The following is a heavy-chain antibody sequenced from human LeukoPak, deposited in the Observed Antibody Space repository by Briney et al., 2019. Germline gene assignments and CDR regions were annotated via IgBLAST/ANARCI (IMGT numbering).Heavy chain of an antibody. CDR3: ARAVVVAAFGWFDP. Sequence: GGSLRLSCAASGFTFSSYEMNWVRQAPGKGLEWVSYISSSGSTIYYADSVKGRFTISRDNAKNSLYLQMNSLRAEDTAVYYCARAVVVAAFGWFDPWGQGTLVTVSS. D-gene: IGHD2-15*01. CDR2: ISSSGSTI. CDR1: GFTFSSYE. J-gene: IGHJ5*02. V-gene: IGHV3-48*03.